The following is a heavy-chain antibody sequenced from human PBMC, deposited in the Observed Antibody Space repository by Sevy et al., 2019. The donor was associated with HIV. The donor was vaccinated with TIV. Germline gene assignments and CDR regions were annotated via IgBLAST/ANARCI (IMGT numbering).Heavy chain of an antibody. V-gene: IGHV3-23*01. D-gene: IGHD4-17*01. CDR3: ARDLGGSTVDTLQY. Sequence: GGSLRLSCTVSGFSLSTYAMTWVRQTSGKGLEWVSSISDSGTSTYYADSVKGRFTISRDTSQNTLFLQMNSLRAEDTALYFCARDLGGSTVDTLQYWGQGTLVTVSS. CDR1: GFSLSTYA. J-gene: IGHJ4*02. CDR2: ISDSGTST.